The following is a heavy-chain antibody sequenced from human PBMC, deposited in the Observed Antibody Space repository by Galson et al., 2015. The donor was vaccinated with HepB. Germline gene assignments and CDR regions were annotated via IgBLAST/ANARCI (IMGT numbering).Heavy chain of an antibody. CDR3: ASDYNNYDL. V-gene: IGHV3-30-3*01. D-gene: IGHD3-3*01. CDR1: GFTFSTYT. CDR2: ISYDGSNK. J-gene: IGHJ4*02. Sequence: SLRLSCAASGFTFSTYTMHWVRQGPGKGLEWVAIISYDGSNKYYADSVKGRFTISRDNSKNTLYLQMNSLRAEDTAVYYCASDYNNYDLWGQGTQVTVSS.